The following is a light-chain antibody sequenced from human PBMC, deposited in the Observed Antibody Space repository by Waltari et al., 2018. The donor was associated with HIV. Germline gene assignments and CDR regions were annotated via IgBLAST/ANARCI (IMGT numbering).Light chain of an antibody. J-gene: IGLJ2*01. CDR1: SGSIASNF. V-gene: IGLV6-57*03. CDR3: QSYDSSNHVV. Sequence: NFMLTRAHSVSESPGKTVTISCTRSSGSIASNFVQWYQQRPGSAPTIVIYEDKERPSGVPDRFSGSIDSSSNSASLTISGLKTEDEADYYCQSYDSSNHVVFGGGTKLTVL. CDR2: EDK.